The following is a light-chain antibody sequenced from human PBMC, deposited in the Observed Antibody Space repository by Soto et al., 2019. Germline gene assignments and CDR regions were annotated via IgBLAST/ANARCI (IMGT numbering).Light chain of an antibody. CDR3: LLYCGRVWV. V-gene: IGLV7-43*01. J-gene: IGLJ3*02. CDR1: TGAVTSYYY. CDR2: STS. Sequence: QAVVTQEPSLTVSPGGTVTLTCASSTGAVTSYYYPNWFQQKPGQAPRALIYSTSYKYSWTPARFSGSLLGDKAALTLSGVQPEDEADYYGLLYCGRVWVFGGGTKLTVL.